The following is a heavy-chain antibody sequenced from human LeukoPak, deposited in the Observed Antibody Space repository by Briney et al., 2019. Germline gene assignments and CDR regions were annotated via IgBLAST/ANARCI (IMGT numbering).Heavy chain of an antibody. CDR3: ARGADGVSSNSRGWFDP. D-gene: IGHD2-15*01. Sequence: GGSLRLSCAASGVTLSTYNMKWVRQAPRKGLEWVSSIGTSSSYIYYADSVRGRFTIARDNAKKSLYLQMNSLRAEDTAVYSCARGADGVSSNSRGWFDPWGQGTLVTVSS. V-gene: IGHV3-21*01. J-gene: IGHJ5*02. CDR2: IGTSSSYI. CDR1: GVTLSTYN.